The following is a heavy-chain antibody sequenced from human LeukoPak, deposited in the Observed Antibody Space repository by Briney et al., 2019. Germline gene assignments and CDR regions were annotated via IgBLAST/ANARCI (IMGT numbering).Heavy chain of an antibody. CDR1: GFTFSSYW. V-gene: IGHV3-7*01. CDR2: IKQDGSEK. D-gene: IGHD3-22*01. CDR3: ARAEYYDSSGYYYRGYMDV. Sequence: GGSLRLSCAASGFTFSSYWMSWVRQAPGKGLEWVANIKQDGSEKYYVDSVKGRFTISRDNAKNSLYLQMNSLRAEDTAVYYCARAEYYDSSGYYYRGYMDVWGKGTTVTVSS. J-gene: IGHJ6*03.